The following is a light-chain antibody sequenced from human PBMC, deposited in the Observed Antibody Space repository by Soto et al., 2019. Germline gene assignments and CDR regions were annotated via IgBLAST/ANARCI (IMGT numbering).Light chain of an antibody. CDR2: ATS. CDR3: QQHDNWPQT. J-gene: IGKJ1*01. V-gene: IGKV3-15*01. CDR1: ESVSSN. Sequence: ETVMTQSPATLSLSPGERATLSCRASESVSSNLAWYQQKPGQAPSLLLYATSTRAIGVPARFSGSGSGTEFTLTISGLRSEDFAVYYCQQHDNWPQTFGQGTKVEIK.